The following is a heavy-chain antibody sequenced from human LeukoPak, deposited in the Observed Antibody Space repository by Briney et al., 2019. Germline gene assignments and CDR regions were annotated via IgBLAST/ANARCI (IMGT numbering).Heavy chain of an antibody. CDR2: INTDGTGK. CDR1: GFIYSDWW. V-gene: IGHV3-7*01. Sequence: PGGSLRLSCVASGFIYSDWWMNWVRQAPGKGLEWVANINTDGTGKYYVDSVKGRFTVSRDNTKNSLYLEMASLKAEDTAVYYYTRISLAEGLEFWGQGILVTVSS. J-gene: IGHJ4*02. D-gene: IGHD3/OR15-3a*01. CDR3: TRISLAEGLEF.